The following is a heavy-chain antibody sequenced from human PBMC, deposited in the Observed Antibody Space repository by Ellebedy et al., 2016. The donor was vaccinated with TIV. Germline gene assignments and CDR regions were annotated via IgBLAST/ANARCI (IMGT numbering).Heavy chain of an antibody. V-gene: IGHV3-74*01. CDR2: INSDGSIT. D-gene: IGHD2-15*01. J-gene: IGHJ4*02. Sequence: HTGGSLRLSXGASGFTFSSHWMHWVRQAPGKGLVWVSNINSDGSITNYADSVKGRFTISRDNAKNTLYLQMNSPRAEDTAVYHCVRSIGGSSGYWGQGTLVAVSS. CDR3: VRSIGGSSGY. CDR1: GFTFSSHW.